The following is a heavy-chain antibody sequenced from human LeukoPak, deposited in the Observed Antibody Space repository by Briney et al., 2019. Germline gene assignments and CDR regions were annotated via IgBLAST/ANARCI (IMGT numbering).Heavy chain of an antibody. D-gene: IGHD4-23*01. CDR3: AKDLGYGGREFDY. CDR2: ISSTSAYI. J-gene: IGHJ4*02. Sequence: GGSLRLSCAGSGFALKSYSLSWVRQAPGKGLEWVSSISSTSAYIYYADSVKGRFTISRDNVDNVVYLQMNSLGAEDTAVYYCAKDLGYGGREFDYWGQGTLVTVSS. V-gene: IGHV3-21*01. CDR1: GFALKSYS.